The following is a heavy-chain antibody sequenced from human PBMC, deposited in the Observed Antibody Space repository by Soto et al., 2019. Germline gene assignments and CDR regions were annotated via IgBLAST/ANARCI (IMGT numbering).Heavy chain of an antibody. Sequence: QVQLVQSGAEVKKPGASVKVSCKASGYTFTSYGISWVRQAPGQGLEWMGWISAYNGNTNYAQKLQGRVTMTTDTFTSTACMELRSLRSDDTAVYYWARTECISTSLYAIYYDDGMDVWGQGTTVTVSS. CDR2: ISAYNGNT. V-gene: IGHV1-18*01. D-gene: IGHD2-2*01. CDR1: GYTFTSYG. J-gene: IGHJ6*02. CDR3: ARTECISTSLYAIYYDDGMDV.